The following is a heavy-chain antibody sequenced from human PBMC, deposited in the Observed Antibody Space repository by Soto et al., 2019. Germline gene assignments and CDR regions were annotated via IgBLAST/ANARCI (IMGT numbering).Heavy chain of an antibody. CDR1: GRSMSGYY. V-gene: IGHV4-4*07. J-gene: IGHJ4*02. Sequence: PSETLSLTCTVSGRSMSGYYWSWIRQPAGERLEWIGRIYTSGTTDFNPSLKGRVTMSVDTSKNQFSLKLTSVTAADTALYYCAREDYYDTGYYLVWGQGPKVTVYS. CDR3: AREDYYDTGYYLV. CDR2: IYTSGTT. D-gene: IGHD3-9*01.